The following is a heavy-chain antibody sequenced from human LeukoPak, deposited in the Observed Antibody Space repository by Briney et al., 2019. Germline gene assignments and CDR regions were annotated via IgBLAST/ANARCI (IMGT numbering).Heavy chain of an antibody. V-gene: IGHV1-18*01. CDR2: ISAYNGNT. D-gene: IGHD3-3*01. Sequence: ASVKVSCKASGYTFTSYGISWVRQAPGQGLEWMGWISAYNGNTNYAQKLQGRVTMTTDTSTSTAYMELRSLRSDDTAVYYCVGTLYDFWSGPYPGWGQGTLVTVSS. CDR1: GYTFTSYG. CDR3: VGTLYDFWSGPYPG. J-gene: IGHJ4*02.